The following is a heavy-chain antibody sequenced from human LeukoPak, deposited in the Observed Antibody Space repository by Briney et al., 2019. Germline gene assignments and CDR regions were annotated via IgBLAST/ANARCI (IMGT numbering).Heavy chain of an antibody. Sequence: SETLSLTCAVYGGSFSGYYWSWIRQPPGKGLEWIGEINHSGSTNYNPSLKSRVTISVDTSKNQFSLKLSSVTAADTAAYYCARGSVLGLPWVYWGQGTLVTVSS. D-gene: IGHD1-26*01. CDR3: ARGSVLGLPWVY. CDR1: GGSFSGYY. V-gene: IGHV4-34*01. J-gene: IGHJ4*02. CDR2: INHSGST.